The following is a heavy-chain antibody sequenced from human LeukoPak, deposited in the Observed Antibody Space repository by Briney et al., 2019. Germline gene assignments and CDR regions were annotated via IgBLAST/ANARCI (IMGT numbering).Heavy chain of an antibody. CDR1: GYTFTSDD. Sequence: EASVKVSCKASGYTFTSDDINWVRQATGQGLEWMGWMNPSSGNTGYAQKFQGRVTMTRNTSISTAYMELSSLRSEDTAVYYCARSVAAAGTYYYYYYMDVWGKGTTVTISS. CDR2: MNPSSGNT. J-gene: IGHJ6*03. CDR3: ARSVAAAGTYYYYYYMDV. D-gene: IGHD6-13*01. V-gene: IGHV1-8*01.